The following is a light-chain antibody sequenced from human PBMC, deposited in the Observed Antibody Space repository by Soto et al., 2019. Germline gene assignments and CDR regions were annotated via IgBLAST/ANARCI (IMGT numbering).Light chain of an antibody. CDR2: DAY. V-gene: IGKV3-11*01. CDR3: QQRAKWPST. J-gene: IGKJ2*02. CDR1: QSVDRY. Sequence: EVVLTQSPDTLSLSPGETATLSCRASQSVDRYVALYQQKLGQAPRLLIYDAYTRATGVAARFTGSGSATDFSLTITSLEPEDFAVYYCQQRAKWPSTFGPGTKVE.